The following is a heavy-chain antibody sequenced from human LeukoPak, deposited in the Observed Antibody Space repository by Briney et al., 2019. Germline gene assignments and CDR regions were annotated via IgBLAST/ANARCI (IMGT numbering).Heavy chain of an antibody. Sequence: PGGSLRLSCAASGFTFSSYWMSWVRQAPGKGLEWVANIKQDGSEKNYVDSVKGRFTISRDNIKNSLYLQVNSLRAEDTAVYYCAKDLITTVRGVIHNFDYWGQGTLVTVSS. CDR1: GFTFSSYW. V-gene: IGHV3-7*01. D-gene: IGHD3-10*01. CDR3: AKDLITTVRGVIHNFDY. CDR2: IKQDGSEK. J-gene: IGHJ4*02.